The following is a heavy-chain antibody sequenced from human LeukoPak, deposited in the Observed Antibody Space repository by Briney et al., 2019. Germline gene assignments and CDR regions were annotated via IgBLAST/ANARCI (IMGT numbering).Heavy chain of an antibody. V-gene: IGHV3-33*01. CDR1: GFTFSSSA. D-gene: IGHD6-13*01. Sequence: GGSLRLSCAASGFTFSSSAMHWVRQAPGKGLEWVAIIWFDGSNQYYADSVKGRFIISRDNSKNTLYLQMNGLRAEDTAIYYCARRCGSTCFDYWGQGTLVTVSS. J-gene: IGHJ4*02. CDR3: ARRCGSTCFDY. CDR2: IWFDGSNQ.